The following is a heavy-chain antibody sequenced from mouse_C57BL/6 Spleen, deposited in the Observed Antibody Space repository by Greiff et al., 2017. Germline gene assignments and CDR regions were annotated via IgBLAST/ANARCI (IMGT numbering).Heavy chain of an antibody. V-gene: IGHV5-6*01. CDR3: ARHLSNGPWFAY. Sequence: EVQRVESGGDLVKPGGSLKLSCAASGFTFSSYGMSWVRQTPDKRLEWVATISSGGSYTYYPDSVKGRFTISRDNAKNTLYLQMSSLKSEDTAMYYCARHLSNGPWFAYWGQGTLVTVSA. CDR2: ISSGGSYT. CDR1: GFTFSSYG. J-gene: IGHJ3*01. D-gene: IGHD2-5*01.